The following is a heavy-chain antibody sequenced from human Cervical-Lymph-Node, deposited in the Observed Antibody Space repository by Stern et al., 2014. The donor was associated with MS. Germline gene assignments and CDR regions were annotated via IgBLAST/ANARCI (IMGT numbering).Heavy chain of an antibody. V-gene: IGHV4-31*03. CDR3: AIDPSLTGTTTPPY. CDR1: GASISSGGYY. J-gene: IGHJ4*02. CDR2: IYYSGST. D-gene: IGHD1-7*01. Sequence: VQLVESGPGLVKASQTLSLTCTVSGASISSGGYYWTWIRQHPGEGLEWIGYIYYSGSTYYNPSLKSRVSISVDTSKNQFSLRLSSVTAADTAVYYCAIDPSLTGTTTPPYWGQGTLVTVSS.